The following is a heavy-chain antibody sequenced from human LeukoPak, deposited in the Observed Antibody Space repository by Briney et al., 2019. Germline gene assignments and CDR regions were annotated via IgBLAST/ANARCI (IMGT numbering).Heavy chain of an antibody. CDR1: GGSISSSSYY. V-gene: IGHV4-39*07. Sequence: SETLSLTCTVSGGSISSSSYYWGWIRQPPGKGLEWIGSIYYSGSTYYNPSLKSRVTISVDTSKNQFSLKLSSVTAADTAVYYCARGARYSGYFDYWGQGTLVTVSS. CDR3: ARGARYSGYFDY. J-gene: IGHJ4*02. D-gene: IGHD5-12*01. CDR2: IYYSGST.